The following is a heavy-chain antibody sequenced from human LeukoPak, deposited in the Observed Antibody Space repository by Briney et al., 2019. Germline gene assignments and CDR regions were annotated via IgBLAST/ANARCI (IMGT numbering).Heavy chain of an antibody. CDR2: INPNSGGT. J-gene: IGHJ4*02. V-gene: IGHV1-2*02. Sequence: ASVKVSCKASGYTFTSYYMHWVRQAPGQGLEWMGIINPNSGGTNYAQKFQGRVTMTRDTSISTAYMELSRLRSDDTAVYYCARGKAVAGNVRWYFDYWGQGTLVTVSS. D-gene: IGHD6-19*01. CDR1: GYTFTSYY. CDR3: ARGKAVAGNVRWYFDY.